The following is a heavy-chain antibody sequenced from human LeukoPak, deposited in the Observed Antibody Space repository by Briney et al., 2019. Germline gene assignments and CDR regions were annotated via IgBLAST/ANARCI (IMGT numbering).Heavy chain of an antibody. D-gene: IGHD4/OR15-4a*01. CDR1: GGSISSSSHY. CDR3: AREVNYTDYGA. J-gene: IGHJ5*02. V-gene: IGHV4-39*07. Sequence: SETLSLTCTVSGGSISSSSHYWGWIRQSPGKGLEWIGSIYYTGSTSYNPSLKSRVTISLDTSKNQFSLKLNSVTAADTAVYYCAREVNYTDYGAWGQGILVTVSS. CDR2: IYYTGST.